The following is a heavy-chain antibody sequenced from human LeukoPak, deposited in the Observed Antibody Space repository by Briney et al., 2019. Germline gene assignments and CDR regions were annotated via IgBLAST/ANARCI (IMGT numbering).Heavy chain of an antibody. CDR1: GFTFSSYA. CDR3: ARESLGLRYFVGFYYFDY. J-gene: IGHJ4*02. Sequence: TGGSLRLSCAASGFTFSSYAMHWVRQAPGKGLEYVSAISSNGGSTYYANSVKGRFTISRDNSKNTLYLQMGSLRAEDMAVYYCARESLGLRYFVGFYYFDYWGQGTLVTVSS. D-gene: IGHD3-9*01. CDR2: ISSNGGST. V-gene: IGHV3-64*01.